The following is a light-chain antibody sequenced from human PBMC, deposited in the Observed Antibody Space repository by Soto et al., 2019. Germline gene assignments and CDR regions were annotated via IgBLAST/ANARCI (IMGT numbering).Light chain of an antibody. CDR1: QNVSTW. J-gene: IGKJ1*01. Sequence: DIQMTQYASTLSASLGPRLPLTCRPSQNVSTWLAWYQQKSGKAPKLLIYDVSNLESGVPSRFSGSGSGTEFSLTIRGLQPDDFATSYCQQYDSYRTFGKGTKVDLK. V-gene: IGKV1-5*01. CDR3: QQYDSYRT. CDR2: DVS.